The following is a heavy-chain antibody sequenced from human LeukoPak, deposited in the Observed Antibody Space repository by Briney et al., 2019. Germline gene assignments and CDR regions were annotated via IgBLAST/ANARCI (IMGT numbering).Heavy chain of an antibody. V-gene: IGHV1-2*02. Sequence: GASVKVSCKTFGYTFTGNGYYMHWVRQAPGQGLEFMGWVNPNTGGTNYAQEFQGRVTVTWDTSTTTAYMELSSLTSDDTAVYFCNYGAKFDYWGQGALVTVSS. CDR2: VNPNTGGT. D-gene: IGHD4-17*01. CDR3: NYGAKFDY. CDR1: GYTFTGNGYY. J-gene: IGHJ4*02.